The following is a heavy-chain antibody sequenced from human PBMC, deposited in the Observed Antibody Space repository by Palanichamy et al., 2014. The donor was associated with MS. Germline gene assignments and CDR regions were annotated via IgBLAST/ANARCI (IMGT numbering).Heavy chain of an antibody. Sequence: QVQLQESGPGPVKPSQTLSLTCTVSGGSISSGSYYWSWTRQPAGKGLEWIGRISASGSTNYNPSLWSRVSISIDTSKNQFSLKLTSVTAADTAVYYCEKNVAGSFDNWGQGTLVTVSS. V-gene: IGHV4-61*02. CDR1: GGSISSGSYY. D-gene: IGHD6-19*01. CDR2: ISASGST. CDR3: EKNVAGSFDN. J-gene: IGHJ4*02.